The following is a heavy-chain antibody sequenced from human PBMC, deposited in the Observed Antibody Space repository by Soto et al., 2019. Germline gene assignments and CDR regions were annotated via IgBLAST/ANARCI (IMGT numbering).Heavy chain of an antibody. CDR2: ISGSGGST. V-gene: IGHV3-23*01. CDR3: AKDLYRSPPRGYFDY. CDR1: GFTFSSYA. J-gene: IGHJ4*02. D-gene: IGHD1-1*01. Sequence: AGGSLRLSCAASGFTFSSYAMSWVRQAPGKGLEWVSAISGSGGSTYYADSVKGRFTISRDNSKNTLYLQMNSLRAEDTAVYYCAKDLYRSPPRGYFDYWGQGTVGTVSS.